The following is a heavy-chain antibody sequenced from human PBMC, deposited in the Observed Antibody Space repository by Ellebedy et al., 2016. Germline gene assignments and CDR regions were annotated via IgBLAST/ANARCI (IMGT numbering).Heavy chain of an antibody. CDR1: GYTFTAYY. CDR3: ARVGNPNVSQGYSSTWTRNHYYGMDV. Sequence: ASVKVSXKASGYTFTAYYMHWVRQAPGQGLDWMGWINPNSGGTNYAQKFQGRVTMTRDTSISTAYMELMRLRSDDTAVYYCARVGNPNVSQGYSSTWTRNHYYGMDVWGQGTTVTVSS. CDR2: INPNSGGT. J-gene: IGHJ6*02. D-gene: IGHD2-2*01. V-gene: IGHV1-2*02.